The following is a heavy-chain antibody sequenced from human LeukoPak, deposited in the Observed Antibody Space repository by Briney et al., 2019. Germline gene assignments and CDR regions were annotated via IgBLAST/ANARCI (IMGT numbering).Heavy chain of an antibody. Sequence: GGSLRLSCAASEFSFSSYAMSWVRQAPGKGLEWVSAISGSGGSTYYADSVKGRFTISRDNSKNTLYLQMNSLRAEDTAVYYCAKDLGGDYYDSSGYSDYWGQGTLVTVSS. J-gene: IGHJ4*02. CDR2: ISGSGGST. V-gene: IGHV3-23*01. D-gene: IGHD3-22*01. CDR3: AKDLGGDYYDSSGYSDY. CDR1: EFSFSSYA.